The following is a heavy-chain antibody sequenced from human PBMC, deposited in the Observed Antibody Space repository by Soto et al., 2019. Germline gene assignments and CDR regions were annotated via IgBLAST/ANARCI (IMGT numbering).Heavy chain of an antibody. CDR2: IYYSGST. V-gene: IGHV4-59*06. Sequence: SETLSLTCLVSDFPIISPYSWSWIRQPPGKGLEWIGYIYYSGSTYYNPSLKSRVTISVDTSKNQFSLKLSSVTAADTAVYYCARDRIQLWLPYYYYGMDVWGQGTTVTVSS. CDR3: ARDRIQLWLPYYYYGMDV. CDR1: DFPIISPYS. D-gene: IGHD5-18*01. J-gene: IGHJ6*02.